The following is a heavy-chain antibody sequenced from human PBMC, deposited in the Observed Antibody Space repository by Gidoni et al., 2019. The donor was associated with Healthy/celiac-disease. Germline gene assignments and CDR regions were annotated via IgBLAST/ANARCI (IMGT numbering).Heavy chain of an antibody. D-gene: IGHD3-10*01. J-gene: IGHJ4*02. CDR3: ARESYYYGSGSNLDY. CDR2: IYYSGST. Sequence: WILQPPGKGLEWIGYIYYSGSTNYNPSLKSRVTISVDTSKNQFSLKLSSVTAADTAVYYCARESYYYGSGSNLDYWGQGTLVTVSS. V-gene: IGHV4-59*01.